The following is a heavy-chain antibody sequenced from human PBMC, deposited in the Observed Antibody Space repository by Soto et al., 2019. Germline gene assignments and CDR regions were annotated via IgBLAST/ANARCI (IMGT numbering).Heavy chain of an antibody. V-gene: IGHV2-5*02. CDR3: ADRVLRTVFGLVTTTAIYFDF. Sequence: QITLNESGPTVVRPTETLTLTCRFSGFSLTTSGVGVGWIRQSPGKAPEWLALIYWDDDKRYSASLKSSLTITKDTSKYHVVLTVSDLDPTDTATYYCADRVLRTVFGLVTTTAIYFDFWGQGTPVAVSS. CDR1: GFSLTTSGVG. D-gene: IGHD3-3*01. CDR2: IYWDDDK. J-gene: IGHJ4*02.